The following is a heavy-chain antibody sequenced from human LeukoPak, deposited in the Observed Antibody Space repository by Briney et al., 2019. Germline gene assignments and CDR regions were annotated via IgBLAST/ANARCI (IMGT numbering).Heavy chain of an antibody. D-gene: IGHD3-22*01. CDR2: INLDGSVR. CDR3: ATSDDSSGSD. CDR1: GFTFSGYW. J-gene: IGHJ4*02. Sequence: GGSLRLSCAASGFTFSGYWMSRVRQAPGKGLEWVANINLDGSVRHYVDSARGRFTISRDNAKNSLYLQMNSLRAEDTALYYCATSDDSSGSDWGQGTLVTVSS. V-gene: IGHV3-7*01.